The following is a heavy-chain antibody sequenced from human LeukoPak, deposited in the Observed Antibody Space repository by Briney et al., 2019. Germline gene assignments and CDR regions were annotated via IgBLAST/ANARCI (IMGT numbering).Heavy chain of an antibody. CDR2: IYYNGGT. D-gene: IGHD3-10*01. CDR1: GGSIDKSVYE. CDR3: ARVRGVGYMDV. J-gene: IGHJ6*03. V-gene: IGHV4-39*07. Sequence: SDTLSLTCIVSGGSIDKSVYEWGWIRQSPGKGLEWIGKIYYNGGTDYNPSLKSRVTILVDRSKNQFSLKMYSMTAADTAVYYCARVRGVGYMDVWGEGTTVSVSS.